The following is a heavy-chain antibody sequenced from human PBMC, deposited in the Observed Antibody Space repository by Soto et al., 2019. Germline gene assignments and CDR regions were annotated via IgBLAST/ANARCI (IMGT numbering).Heavy chain of an antibody. Sequence: GGSLRLSCAASGFTFSSYWMHWVRQAPGKGLVWVSRINSDGSSTSYADSVKGRFTISRDNAKNTLYLQMNSLRAEDTAVYYCARGSSWYVEEGYFDYWGQGTLVTVSS. D-gene: IGHD6-13*01. CDR2: INSDGSST. CDR1: GFTFSSYW. J-gene: IGHJ4*02. CDR3: ARGSSWYVEEGYFDY. V-gene: IGHV3-74*01.